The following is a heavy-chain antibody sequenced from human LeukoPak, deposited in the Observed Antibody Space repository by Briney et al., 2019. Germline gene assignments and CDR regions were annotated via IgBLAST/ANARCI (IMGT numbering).Heavy chain of an antibody. D-gene: IGHD6-25*01. V-gene: IGHV4-39*01. J-gene: IGHJ4*02. Sequence: PSETLSLTCTVSGGSISRSTLYWGWIRHPPGKGLEWIGSIYYSGTTYFNPSLKSRLTISIATSKNQFSLTVSSVTAADTAVYYCARHWQSAPFDYWGQGTLVTVSS. CDR1: GGSISRSTLY. CDR3: ARHWQSAPFDY. CDR2: IYYSGTT.